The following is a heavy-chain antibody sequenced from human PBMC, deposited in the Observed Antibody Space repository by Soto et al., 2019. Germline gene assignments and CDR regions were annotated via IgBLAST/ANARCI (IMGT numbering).Heavy chain of an antibody. J-gene: IGHJ4*02. D-gene: IGHD6-13*01. CDR1: GGTFSSYA. CDR2: IIPIFGTA. CDR3: ARIYPYSSSWYYFDY. V-gene: IGHV1-69*13. Sequence: SVKVSCKASGGTFSSYAISWVRQAPGQGLEWMGGIIPIFGTANYAQKFQGRVTITADESTSTAYMELSSLRSEDTAVYYCARIYPYSSSWYYFDYWGQGTLVTVSS.